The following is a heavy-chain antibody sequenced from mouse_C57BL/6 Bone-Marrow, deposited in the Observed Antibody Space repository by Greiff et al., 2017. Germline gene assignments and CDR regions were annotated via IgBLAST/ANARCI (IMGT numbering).Heavy chain of an antibody. CDR3: TERAY. V-gene: IGHV6-3*01. CDR2: IRLKSDNYAT. J-gene: IGHJ3*01. CDR1: GFTFSNYW. Sequence: EVKVEESGGGLVQPGGSMKLSCVASGFTFSNYWMNWVRQSPEKGLEWVAQIRLKSDNYATHYAESVKGRFTISRYDSKSSVYLQMNNLRAEDTGIYYCTERAYWGQGTLVTVSA.